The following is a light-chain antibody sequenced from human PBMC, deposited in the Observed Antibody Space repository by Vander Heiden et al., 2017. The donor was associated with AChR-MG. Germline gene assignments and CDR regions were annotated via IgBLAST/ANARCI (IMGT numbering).Light chain of an antibody. Sequence: EIVLTQSPDTVSLSPGERATLSCRASQSVNRGYLAWYQQKPGQAPRLLIYGASTRATGIPDRVSGSGSETDFTLTISRLEPDDSALYYCQQYFRSQTFGQGTKVEIK. J-gene: IGKJ1*01. CDR2: GAS. CDR3: QQYFRSQT. CDR1: QSVNRGY. V-gene: IGKV3-20*01.